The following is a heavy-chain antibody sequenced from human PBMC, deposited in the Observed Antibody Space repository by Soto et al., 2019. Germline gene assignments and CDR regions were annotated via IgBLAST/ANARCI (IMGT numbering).Heavy chain of an antibody. J-gene: IGHJ4*02. CDR1: GFTFSSYG. V-gene: IGHV3-33*01. D-gene: IGHD6-19*01. Sequence: GGSLRLSCAASGFTFSSYGMHWVRQAPGKGLEWVAVIWYDGSNKYYADSVKGRFTFSRDNSKNTLYLQMNSLRAEDTAVYYCASSYSSGPGWGKGTLVTVSS. CDR3: ASSYSSGPG. CDR2: IWYDGSNK.